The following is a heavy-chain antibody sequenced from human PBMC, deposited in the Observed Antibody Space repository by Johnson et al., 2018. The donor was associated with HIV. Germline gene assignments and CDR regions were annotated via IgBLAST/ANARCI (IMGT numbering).Heavy chain of an antibody. V-gene: IGHV3-30-3*01. J-gene: IGHJ3*02. CDR2: ISYDGTNI. CDR1: RFTFSHYV. D-gene: IGHD6-6*01. CDR3: AKDVLFQFVGGLEAFDI. Sequence: QVHLLEPGGGLVQPGPSLKLSCLPSRFTFSHYVIHWVRQAPGKGLAWVAMISYDGTNIYYRDSVQGRFLISRYNSKNTWYLQMNSLRAEETAVYYCAKDVLFQFVGGLEAFDIWDQGTMVTVSS.